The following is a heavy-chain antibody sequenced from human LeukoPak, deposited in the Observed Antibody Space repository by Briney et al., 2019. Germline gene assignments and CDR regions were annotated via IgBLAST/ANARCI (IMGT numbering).Heavy chain of an antibody. V-gene: IGHV4-59*01. J-gene: IGHJ4*02. Sequence: SETLSLTCTVSGGSISSYYWSWIRQPPGKGLEWIGYIYYSGSTNYNPSLKSRVTIPVDTSKNQFSLKLSSVTAADTAVYYCARVDYYDSSGYLQGAYFDYWGQGTLVTVSS. CDR3: ARVDYYDSSGYLQGAYFDY. D-gene: IGHD3-22*01. CDR1: GGSISSYY. CDR2: IYYSGST.